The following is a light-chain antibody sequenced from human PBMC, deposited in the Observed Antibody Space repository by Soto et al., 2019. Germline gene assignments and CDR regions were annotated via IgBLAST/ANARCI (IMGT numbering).Light chain of an antibody. Sequence: EIVWTQSPGTLSLSPGERPTLSCRASQRVSSGYLTWYQQKPGQAPRLRILGASIRVTGIPDRFIVSGSGTHFTLTISRLEPEHFAVYYCQQWGSSSTFGQGTRLYIK. J-gene: IGKJ5*01. CDR1: QRVSSGY. CDR3: QQWGSSST. CDR2: GAS. V-gene: IGKV3-20*01.